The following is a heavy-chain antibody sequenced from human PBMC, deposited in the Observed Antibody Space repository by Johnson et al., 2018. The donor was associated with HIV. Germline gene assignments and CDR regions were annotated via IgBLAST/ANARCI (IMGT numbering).Heavy chain of an antibody. CDR2: ISGSGAST. CDR1: GFTFGSYV. J-gene: IGHJ3*02. Sequence: VQLVESGGGLVQPGGSLRLSCAASGFTFGSYVMSWVRQAPGKGLEWVSAISGSGASTYYADSLKGRCTISRDNSKNTLYLQMDSLRVDDTAVYYCARDPDCSAFDIWGQGTMVTVSS. V-gene: IGHV3-23*04. CDR3: ARDPDCSAFDI. D-gene: IGHD2-21*02.